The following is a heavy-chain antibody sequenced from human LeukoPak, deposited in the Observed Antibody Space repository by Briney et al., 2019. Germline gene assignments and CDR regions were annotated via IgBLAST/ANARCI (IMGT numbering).Heavy chain of an antibody. CDR2: IYYSGST. CDR1: GGSISSYY. CDR3: AREVAVAGKRGAFYYYYGMDV. D-gene: IGHD6-19*01. V-gene: IGHV4-59*01. J-gene: IGHJ6*04. Sequence: SETLSLTCTVSGGSISSYYWSWIRQPPGKGLEWIGYIYYSGSTNYNTSLKSRVTISGDTSKNQFSLKLSSVTAADTAVYYCAREVAVAGKRGAFYYYYGMDVWGKGTTVTVSS.